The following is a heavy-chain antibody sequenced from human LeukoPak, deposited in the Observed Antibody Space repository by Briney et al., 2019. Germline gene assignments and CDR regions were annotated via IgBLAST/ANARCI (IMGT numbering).Heavy chain of an antibody. CDR1: GYSFTSYW. J-gene: IGHJ3*02. V-gene: IGHV5-51*01. CDR2: IYPGDSDT. Sequence: GESLKISCKGSGYSFTSYWIGWVRQMPGKGLEWMGIIYPGDSDTRYSPSFQGQVTISADKSISTAYLQWSSLKASDTAMYYCARHTYYYDSSGYYNGVEDAFDIWGQGTMVTVSS. CDR3: ARHTYYYDSSGYYNGVEDAFDI. D-gene: IGHD3-22*01.